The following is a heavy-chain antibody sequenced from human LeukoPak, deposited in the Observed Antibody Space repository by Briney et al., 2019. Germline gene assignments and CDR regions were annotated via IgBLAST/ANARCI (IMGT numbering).Heavy chain of an antibody. CDR2: IGSSSTYI. V-gene: IGHV3-21*01. Sequence: PGGSLRLSCAASGFTFSNYNMNWVRQAPGKGLEWVSSIGSSSTYIYYADSVKGRFTTSRNNAKNSLYLQMNRLRAEDTAVYYCARDTLGQLLYYYYYGMDVWGKGTTVTVSS. D-gene: IGHD2-2*02. J-gene: IGHJ6*04. CDR3: ARDTLGQLLYYYYYGMDV. CDR1: GFTFSNYN.